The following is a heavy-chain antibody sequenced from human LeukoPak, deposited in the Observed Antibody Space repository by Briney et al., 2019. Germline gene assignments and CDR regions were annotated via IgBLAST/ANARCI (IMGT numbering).Heavy chain of an antibody. V-gene: IGHV4-59*01. CDR2: IYYSGST. D-gene: IGHD5-18*01. J-gene: IGHJ4*02. Sequence: PSETLSLTCSFSGGSISNYYWSWVRQPPGKGLEWIGYIYYSGSTDYNPSLKSRVTISIDTSKNHFSLRLSSVTAADTASYYRARGYAYGPNYYFDYWGQGTLVTVSS. CDR1: GGSISNYY. CDR3: ARGYAYGPNYYFDY.